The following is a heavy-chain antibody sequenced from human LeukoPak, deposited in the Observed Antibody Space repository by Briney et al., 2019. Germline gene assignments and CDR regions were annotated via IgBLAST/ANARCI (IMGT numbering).Heavy chain of an antibody. J-gene: IGHJ4*02. CDR1: GFTFSSYS. Sequence: PGGSLRLSCAASGFTFSSYSMNWVRQAPGKGLEWVSYISSSSSTIYYADSVKGRFTISRDNAKNSLYLQMNSLRAEDTAVYYCAGYTSSWTGYWGQGTLVTVSS. CDR2: ISSSSSTI. V-gene: IGHV3-48*01. CDR3: AGYTSSWTGY. D-gene: IGHD6-13*01.